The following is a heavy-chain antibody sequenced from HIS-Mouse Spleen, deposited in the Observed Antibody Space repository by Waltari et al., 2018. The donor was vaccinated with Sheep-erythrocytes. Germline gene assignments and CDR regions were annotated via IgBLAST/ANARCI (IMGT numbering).Heavy chain of an antibody. CDR2: IYYSGST. D-gene: IGHD3-10*01. CDR3: ARLITMVRGVTWYFDL. Sequence: QVQLQESGPGLVKPSQTLSLTGTVSGGPIRSGGYYWSWIRQHPGKGLEWIGYIYYSGSTYYNPSLKSRVTISVDTSKNQFSLKLSSVTAADTAVYYCARLITMVRGVTWYFDLWGRGTLVTVSS. J-gene: IGHJ2*01. V-gene: IGHV4-31*03. CDR1: GGPIRSGGYY.